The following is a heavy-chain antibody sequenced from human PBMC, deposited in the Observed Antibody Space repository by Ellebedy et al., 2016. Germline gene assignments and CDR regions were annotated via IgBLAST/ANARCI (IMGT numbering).Heavy chain of an antibody. CDR3: ARGAVFHAFDI. CDR1: GFTFSTYW. V-gene: IGHV3-74*01. J-gene: IGHJ3*02. D-gene: IGHD2-8*01. Sequence: GESLKISCTASGFTFSTYWMHWVRQAPGKGLVWVSHIFGDGSSTYYADSVKGRFTISRDNAKNTLYLQMNSLGAEDTAVYYCARGAVFHAFDIWGQGTMVTVSS. CDR2: IFGDGSST.